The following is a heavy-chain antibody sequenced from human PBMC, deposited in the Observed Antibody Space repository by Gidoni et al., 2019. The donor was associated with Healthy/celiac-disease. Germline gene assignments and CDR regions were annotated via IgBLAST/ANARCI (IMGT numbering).Heavy chain of an antibody. CDR1: GFTFSSYS. D-gene: IGHD2-2*02. Sequence: EVQLVESGGGLVKPGGSLRLSCAASGFTFSSYSMNWVRQAPGKGLEWVSSISSSSSYIYYADSVKGRFTISRDNAKNSLYLQMNSLRAEDTAVYYCARDGWVVVPAAIGEVQYYYGMDVWGQGTTVTVSS. CDR2: ISSSSSYI. V-gene: IGHV3-21*01. J-gene: IGHJ6*02. CDR3: ARDGWVVVPAAIGEVQYYYGMDV.